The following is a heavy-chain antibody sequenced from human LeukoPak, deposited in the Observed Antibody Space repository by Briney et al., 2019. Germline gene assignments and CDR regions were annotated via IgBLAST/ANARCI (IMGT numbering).Heavy chain of an antibody. D-gene: IGHD6-13*01. CDR1: GFTFSSYS. V-gene: IGHV3-48*02. J-gene: IGHJ6*02. CDR2: ISSSSSTI. Sequence: LSGGSLRLSCAASGFTFSSYSMNWVRQAPGKGLEWVSYISSSSSTIYYADSVKGRFTISRDNAKNSLYLQMNSLRDEDTAVYYCARDPAAGYYYYGMDVWGQGTTVTVSS. CDR3: ARDPAAGYYYYGMDV.